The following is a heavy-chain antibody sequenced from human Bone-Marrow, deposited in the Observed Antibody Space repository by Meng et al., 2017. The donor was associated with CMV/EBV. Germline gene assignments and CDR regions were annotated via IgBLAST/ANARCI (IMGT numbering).Heavy chain of an antibody. CDR3: ARLPAYRAAPIDY. J-gene: IGHJ4*02. D-gene: IGHD6-6*01. CDR2: ISRSGSSL. Sequence: GGSLRLSCAASGFTFSSYEMHWVRQAPGKGLEWVSCISRSGSSLFYADSVKGRFTISRDNAKNSLYLQMSSLRAEDSAVYYCARLPAYRAAPIDYCGQGTLVTASS. V-gene: IGHV3-48*03. CDR1: GFTFSSYE.